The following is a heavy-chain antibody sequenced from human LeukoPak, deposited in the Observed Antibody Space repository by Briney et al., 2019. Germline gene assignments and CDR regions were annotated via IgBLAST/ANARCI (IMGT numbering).Heavy chain of an antibody. D-gene: IGHD3-3*01. V-gene: IGHV1-69*13. CDR3: AREGGKAYFRSGYSRAYFDY. Sequence: ASVNVSCKASGGTFSSYAISWVRQAPGQGLEWMGGIIPIFGTANYAQKFQGRVTITADESTSTAYMELSSLRSEDTAVYYCAREGGKAYFRSGYSRAYFDYWGQGTLVTVSS. J-gene: IGHJ4*02. CDR2: IIPIFGTA. CDR1: GGTFSSYA.